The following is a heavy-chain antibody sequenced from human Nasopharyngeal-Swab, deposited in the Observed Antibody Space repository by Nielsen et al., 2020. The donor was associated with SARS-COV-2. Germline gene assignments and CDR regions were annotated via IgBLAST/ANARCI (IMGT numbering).Heavy chain of an antibody. CDR2: ITRSGNT. Sequence: SETLSLTCSLNGVSFSGYHWGWIRQSQGKRLEWIGDITRSGNTNYNPALKSRVIMSVATSKDEFSLKLTSVTAADTAIYFCARVNNGGGIVPASYSFFMDVRGKGTSVAVSS. CDR1: GVSFSGYH. J-gene: IGHJ6*03. D-gene: IGHD2-2*01. V-gene: IGHV4-34*01. CDR3: ARVNNGGGIVPASYSFFMDV.